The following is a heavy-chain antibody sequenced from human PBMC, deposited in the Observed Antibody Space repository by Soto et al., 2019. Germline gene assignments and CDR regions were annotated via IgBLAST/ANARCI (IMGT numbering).Heavy chain of an antibody. CDR2: IYYSGST. CDR3: ARAYGDYVFDY. CDR1: GGSISSYY. D-gene: IGHD4-17*01. Sequence: QVQLQESGPGLVKPSETLSLTCTVSGGSISSYYWSWIRQPPGKGLEWIGYIYYSGSTNYNTSLKSRFTVSEDTSKNLFSLKLSSVTAADTSVYYGARAYGDYVFDYWGQGTLVTVSS. V-gene: IGHV4-59*01. J-gene: IGHJ4*02.